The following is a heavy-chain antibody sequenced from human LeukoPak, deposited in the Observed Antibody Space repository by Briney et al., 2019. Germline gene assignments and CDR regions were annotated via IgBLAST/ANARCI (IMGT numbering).Heavy chain of an antibody. Sequence: ASVKVSCKASGYTFTSYGISWVRQAPGQGLEWMGWINPNSGGTNYAQKFQGRVTMTRDTSISTAYMELSRLRSDDTAVYYCAREAPMTGGNTNFDYWGQGTLVTVSS. J-gene: IGHJ4*02. V-gene: IGHV1-2*02. D-gene: IGHD3-9*01. CDR3: AREAPMTGGNTNFDY. CDR1: GYTFTSYG. CDR2: INPNSGGT.